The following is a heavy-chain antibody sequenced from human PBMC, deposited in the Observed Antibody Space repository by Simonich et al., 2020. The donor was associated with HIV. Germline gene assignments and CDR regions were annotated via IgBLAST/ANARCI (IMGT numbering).Heavy chain of an antibody. CDR3: ARRHPTTVTTPYFDY. D-gene: IGHD4-17*01. Sequence: QVQLQQWGAGLLKPSETLSLTCAVYGGSFSGYYWSWIRQPPGKGLGWIGEINHSRSTNYNPSLKSRVTISVDTSKNQFSLKLSSVTAADTAVYYCARRHPTTVTTPYFDYWGQGTLVTVSS. V-gene: IGHV4-34*01. CDR2: INHSRST. J-gene: IGHJ4*02. CDR1: GGSFSGYY.